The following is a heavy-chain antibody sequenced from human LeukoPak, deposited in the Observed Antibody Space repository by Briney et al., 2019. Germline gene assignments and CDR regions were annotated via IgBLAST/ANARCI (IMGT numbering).Heavy chain of an antibody. V-gene: IGHV3-23*01. CDR1: GFTFSSYA. Sequence: GGSLRLSCAASGFTFSSYAMSWVRQAPGKGLEWVSIISGSGGSTYYADSVKGRFTISGDNSKNTLYLQMNSPRAEDTAIYYCAKVDGSGTYYPNFDYWGQGTLVTVSS. J-gene: IGHJ4*02. CDR3: AKVDGSGTYYPNFDY. D-gene: IGHD3-10*01. CDR2: ISGSGGST.